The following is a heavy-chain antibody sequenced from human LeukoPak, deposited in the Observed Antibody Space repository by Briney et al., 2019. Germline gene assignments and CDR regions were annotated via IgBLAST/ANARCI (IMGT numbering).Heavy chain of an antibody. CDR1: GFAFSRFG. CDR2: ISSTSDYI. CDR3: AREGGLIIPYDY. V-gene: IGHV3-21*01. J-gene: IGHJ4*02. Sequence: GSLRLSCAASGFAFSRFGIHWVRQAPGKGLEWVSSISSTSDYIYYADSVRGRFTISRDNAKDSLYLQMNSLRAEDTATYFCAREGGLIIPYDYWGQGTLVTVSS. D-gene: IGHD3-3*01.